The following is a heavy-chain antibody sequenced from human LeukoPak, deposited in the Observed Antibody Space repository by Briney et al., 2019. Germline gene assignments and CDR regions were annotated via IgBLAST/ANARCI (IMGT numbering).Heavy chain of an antibody. CDR3: GRIAINANNGMDV. J-gene: IGHJ6*02. CDR1: GFIFSNYA. Sequence: GGSLRLSCAASGFIFSNYAMSWVRQAPGKGLEWVSTISGSDDSTYYADPVRGRFTISRDNSKNTLYLQMNSLRAEDTAVYYCGRIAINANNGMDVWGQGTTVTVSS. V-gene: IGHV3-23*01. CDR2: ISGSDDST. D-gene: IGHD1/OR15-1a*01.